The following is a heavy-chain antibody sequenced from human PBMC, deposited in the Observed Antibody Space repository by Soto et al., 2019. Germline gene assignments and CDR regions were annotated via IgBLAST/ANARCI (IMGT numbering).Heavy chain of an antibody. D-gene: IGHD3-10*01. CDR1: GFTFSSYA. CDR3: VNASLWFGEGGFDY. J-gene: IGHJ4*02. CDR2: ISSNGGST. Sequence: GGSLRLSCSASGFTFSSYAMHWVRQAPGKGLEYVSAISSNGGSTYYADSVKGRFTISRDNSKNTLYLQMSSLRAEDMAVYYCVNASLWFGEGGFDYWGQGTLVTVSS. V-gene: IGHV3-64D*08.